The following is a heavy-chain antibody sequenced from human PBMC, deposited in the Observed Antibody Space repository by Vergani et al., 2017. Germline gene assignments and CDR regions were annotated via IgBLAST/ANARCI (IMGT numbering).Heavy chain of an antibody. CDR2: IYTSGAT. Sequence: QVQLQESGPGLVKPSQTLSLTCTVSGGSFSTGGQSWTWLRQSAGKGLEWIGRIYTSGATNYNPSLRSRAIMSVDASQKQFSLKLTSVTAADTAVYYCASDGGEYDKDALDVWGQGTKVTGTS. J-gene: IGHJ3*01. D-gene: IGHD2-21*01. V-gene: IGHV4-61*02. CDR1: GGSFSTGGQS. CDR3: ASDGGEYDKDALDV.